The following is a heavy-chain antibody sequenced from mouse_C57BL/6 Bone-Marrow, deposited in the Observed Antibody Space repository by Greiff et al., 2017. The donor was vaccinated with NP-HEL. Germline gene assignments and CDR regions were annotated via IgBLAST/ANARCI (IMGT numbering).Heavy chain of an antibody. CDR2: IDPANGNT. Sequence: EVQLQQSVAELVRPGASVKLSCTASGFNIKNTYMHWVKQRPEQGLEWIGRIDPANGNTKYAPKFQGKATITADTSSNTAYLQLSSLTSEDTAIYYCARGYYGSSYHWYFDVWGTGTTVTVSS. CDR3: ARGYYGSSYHWYFDV. D-gene: IGHD1-1*01. V-gene: IGHV14-3*01. CDR1: GFNIKNTY. J-gene: IGHJ1*03.